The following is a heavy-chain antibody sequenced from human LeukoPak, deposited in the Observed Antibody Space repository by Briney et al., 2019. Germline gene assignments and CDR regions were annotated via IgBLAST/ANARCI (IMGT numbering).Heavy chain of an antibody. CDR2: LNLESGKT. V-gene: IGHV1-69-2*01. CDR3: ATAPNWNYRNWFDP. J-gene: IGHJ5*02. Sequence: ASVKISCKVSGYTFTDYYMHWVRQAPGKGLAWMGLLNLESGKTLYTEKFQGRVTITADTSTDTAYMELSSLRSEDTAVYYCATAPNWNYRNWFDPWGQGNLVTVSS. CDR1: GYTFTDYY. D-gene: IGHD1-7*01.